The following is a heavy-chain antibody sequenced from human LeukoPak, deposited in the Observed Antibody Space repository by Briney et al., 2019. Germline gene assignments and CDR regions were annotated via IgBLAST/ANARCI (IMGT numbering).Heavy chain of an antibody. CDR2: ISFSVNTK. D-gene: IGHD6-19*01. Sequence: GGSLRLSCAASGFTFNSYGMHWVRQAPGKGLEWVSYISFSVNTKYYGDSVKGRFTISRDNAKNSLYLHMDSLRAEDTAVYYCARGAYSSGWAYFDHWGQGTLVTVSS. CDR3: ARGAYSSGWAYFDH. CDR1: GFTFNSYG. J-gene: IGHJ4*02. V-gene: IGHV3-48*04.